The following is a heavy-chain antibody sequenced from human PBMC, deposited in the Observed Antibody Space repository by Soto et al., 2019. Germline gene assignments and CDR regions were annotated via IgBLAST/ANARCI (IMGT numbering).Heavy chain of an antibody. CDR1: GGSISSYY. CDR3: AGRSAYDILTGYYPFDY. CDR2: IYYSGST. D-gene: IGHD3-9*01. J-gene: IGHJ4*02. Sequence: SETLSLTCPVSGGSISSYYLSCIRQPPGKGLEWIGYIYYSGSTNYNPSLKSRVTISVDTSKNQFSLKLSSVTAADTAVYYCAGRSAYDILTGYYPFDYWGQGTLVTVSS. V-gene: IGHV4-59*08.